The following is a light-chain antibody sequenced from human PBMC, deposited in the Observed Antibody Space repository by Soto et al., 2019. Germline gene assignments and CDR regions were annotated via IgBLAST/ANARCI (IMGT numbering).Light chain of an antibody. J-gene: IGKJ4*01. CDR1: QSISSY. V-gene: IGKV1-39*01. Sequence: IQMTQPPSSLCSSLGDRVTITCRASQSISSYLNWYQQKPGKAPNLPIHAAFNLQSGVPSRFSGSGSGTDFTLTISSLQAEDFATYYCQQTRSYPSTFGGGTKVDIK. CDR2: AAF. CDR3: QQTRSYPST.